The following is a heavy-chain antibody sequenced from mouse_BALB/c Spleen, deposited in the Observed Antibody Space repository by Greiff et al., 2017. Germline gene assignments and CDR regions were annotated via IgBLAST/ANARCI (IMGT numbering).Heavy chain of an antibody. J-gene: IGHJ4*01. CDR3: ARGLFITTVVDAMDY. Sequence: QVQLQQSGAELVKPGASVKMSCKASGYTFTSYNMHWVKQTPGQGLEWIGAIYPGNGDTSYNQKFKGKATLTADKSSSTAYMQLSSLTSEDSAVYYCARGLFITTVVDAMDYWGQGTSVTVSS. V-gene: IGHV1-12*01. CDR2: IYPGNGDT. D-gene: IGHD1-1*01. CDR1: GYTFTSYN.